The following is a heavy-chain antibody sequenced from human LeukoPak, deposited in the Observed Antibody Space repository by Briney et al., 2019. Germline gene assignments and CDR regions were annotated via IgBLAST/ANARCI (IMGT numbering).Heavy chain of an antibody. D-gene: IGHD3-3*01. CDR2: ISYDGSNK. J-gene: IGHJ6*02. V-gene: IGHV3-30-3*01. Sequence: GGSLRLSCAASGFTFSSYAMHWVRQAPGKGLEWVAVISYDGSNKYYADSVKGRFTISRDNSKNTLYLRMNSLRAEDTAVYYCARGAAYYDFWSGYLSPYYYYYGMDVWGQGTLVTVSS. CDR3: ARGAAYYDFWSGYLSPYYYYYGMDV. CDR1: GFTFSSYA.